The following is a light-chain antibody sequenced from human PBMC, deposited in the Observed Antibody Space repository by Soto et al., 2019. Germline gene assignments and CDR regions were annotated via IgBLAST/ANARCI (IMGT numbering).Light chain of an antibody. CDR2: DAS. Sequence: DIQMTQSPSTLSASVGDRVTITCRASQSISSWLAWYQQKPGTAPKLLIYDASSLESGVPSRFSGSGSGTEFTLTISSLQPDDFATYYCQQYKSYFRTFGQGTKVEIK. J-gene: IGKJ1*01. CDR1: QSISSW. V-gene: IGKV1-5*01. CDR3: QQYKSYFRT.